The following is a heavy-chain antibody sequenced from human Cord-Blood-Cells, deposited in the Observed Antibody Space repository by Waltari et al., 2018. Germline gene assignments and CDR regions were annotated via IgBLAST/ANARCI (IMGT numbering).Heavy chain of an antibody. J-gene: IGHJ4*02. CDR2: IYYSRST. D-gene: IGHD3-9*01. CDR1: GGSISSSSYY. CDR3: ASYGSELRYVD. V-gene: IGHV4-39*01. Sequence: QLQLQESGPGLVKPSETLSLTCTVSGGSISSSSYYWGWIRQPPGKGLEWIGSIYYSRSTYYNPALNGRVTISVDTSKNQFSLKLSSVTAADRAVYDCASYGSELRYVDWGQGTLVTVSS.